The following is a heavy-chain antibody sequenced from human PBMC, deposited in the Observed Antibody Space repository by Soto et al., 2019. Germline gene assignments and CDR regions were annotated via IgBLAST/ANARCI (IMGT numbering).Heavy chain of an antibody. CDR1: GGSINSNDYS. V-gene: IGHV4-39*01. Sequence: SETLSLTCNVSGGSINSNDYSWGWIRQPPGKGLEWIGNTYSGGGAYYIPSFKSRASISVDTSKNQVFLKLTSVTAADTAVYYCALTRGSTVYFYFYGMDVWGPGTTVTVSS. D-gene: IGHD1-1*01. CDR3: ALTRGSTVYFYFYGMDV. J-gene: IGHJ6*02. CDR2: TYSGGGA.